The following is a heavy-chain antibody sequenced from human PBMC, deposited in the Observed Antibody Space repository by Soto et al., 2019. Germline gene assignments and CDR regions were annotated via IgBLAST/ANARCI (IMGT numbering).Heavy chain of an antibody. CDR3: ARLAYSSRGGQFFDY. D-gene: IGHD6-13*01. CDR2: IYYSGDT. V-gene: IGHV4-31*03. J-gene: IGHJ4*02. Sequence: QVQLQESGPGLVEPSQTLSLTCNVSGDSISSGGYHWSWIRQHPGKGLEWIGYIYYSGDTYYNPSLKSRVAISVHTSKKQFSLNLSSATAADTAVYYCARLAYSSRGGQFFDYWGQGVLVTVSS. CDR1: GDSISSGGYH.